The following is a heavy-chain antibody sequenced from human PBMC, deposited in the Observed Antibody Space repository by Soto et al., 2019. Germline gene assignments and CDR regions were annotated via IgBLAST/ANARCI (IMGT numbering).Heavy chain of an antibody. CDR3: TYDFWSGYYEYNWFDP. CDR1: GFTFGDYA. V-gene: IGHV3-49*04. Sequence: SLRLSCTASGFTFGDYAMSWVRQAPGKGLEWVGFIRSKAYGGTTEYAASVKGRFTISRDDSKSIAYLQMNSLKTEDTAVYYCTYDFWSGYYEYNWFDPWGQGTLVTVSS. CDR2: IRSKAYGGTT. J-gene: IGHJ5*02. D-gene: IGHD3-3*01.